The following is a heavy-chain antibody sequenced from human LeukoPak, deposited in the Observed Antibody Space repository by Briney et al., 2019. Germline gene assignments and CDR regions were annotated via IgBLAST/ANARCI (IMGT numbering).Heavy chain of an antibody. CDR1: GFTGSSYY. Sequence: PGGSLRLSCVASGFTGSSYYMSWVRQAPGKGLEWVSLISGGGNTYYADSVKDRFTISRDNSKSTLYLQMKSLRAEDTAVYYCGSRDKGYYYGLDVWGQGTTVTVSS. V-gene: IGHV3-66*01. CDR3: GSRDKGYYYGLDV. D-gene: IGHD5-24*01. J-gene: IGHJ6*02. CDR2: ISGGGNT.